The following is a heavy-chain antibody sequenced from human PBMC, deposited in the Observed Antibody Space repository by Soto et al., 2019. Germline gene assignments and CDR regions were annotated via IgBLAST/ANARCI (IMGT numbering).Heavy chain of an antibody. CDR2: INPSGGST. D-gene: IGHD6-6*01. J-gene: IGHJ4*02. CDR1: GYTFTAYF. CDR3: ARAPFSSSSLFFDY. Sequence: ASVNVSCKASGYTFTAYFMHWVRQAPGHGLEWIGIINPSGGSTNYAQKFQGRVAMTWDTSTSTVYMDLSSLRSDDTAVYYCARAPFSSSSLFFDYWGQGTLVTVSS. V-gene: IGHV1-46*01.